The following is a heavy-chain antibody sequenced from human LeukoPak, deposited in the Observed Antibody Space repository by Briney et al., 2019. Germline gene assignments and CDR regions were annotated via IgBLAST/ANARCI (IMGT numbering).Heavy chain of an antibody. CDR2: IWYDGSNK. V-gene: IGHV3-33*08. CDR3: ARDAEGFDY. J-gene: IGHJ4*02. Sequence: PGGSLRLSCAASGFTFSSYSMNWVRQAPGKGLEWVAVIWYDGSNKYYADSVKGRFTISRDNSKNTLYLQMNSLRAEDTAVYYCARDAEGFDYWGQGTLVTVSS. CDR1: GFTFSSYS.